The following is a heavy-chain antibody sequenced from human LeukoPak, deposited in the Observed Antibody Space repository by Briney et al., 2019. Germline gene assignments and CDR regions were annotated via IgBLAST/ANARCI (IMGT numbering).Heavy chain of an antibody. V-gene: IGHV4-39*07. J-gene: IGHJ4*02. D-gene: IGHD3-10*01. CDR3: ARDPAGSITMVRGARRGDYYFDY. CDR1: GGSISSSSYY. CDR2: IYYSGST. Sequence: PSEALSLTCTVSGGSISSSSYYWGWIRQPPGKGLEWIGSIYYSGSTYYNPSLKSRVTISVDTSKNQFSLKLSSVTAADTAVYYCARDPAGSITMVRGARRGDYYFDYWGQGTLVTVSS.